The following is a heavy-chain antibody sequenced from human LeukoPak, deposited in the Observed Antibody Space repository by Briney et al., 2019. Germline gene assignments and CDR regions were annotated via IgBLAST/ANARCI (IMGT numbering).Heavy chain of an antibody. Sequence: GGSLRLSCAASGFTVSNNYMTWARQAPGKGLDWDSLIYSGGSTYYTDSVKGRFTISRDNSKNTLYLQMNSLRAEDTAVYYCARATDSSGCCTFDYWGQGTLVTVSS. V-gene: IGHV3-53*01. CDR3: ARATDSSGCCTFDY. J-gene: IGHJ4*02. CDR2: IYSGGST. D-gene: IGHD6-19*01. CDR1: GFTVSNNY.